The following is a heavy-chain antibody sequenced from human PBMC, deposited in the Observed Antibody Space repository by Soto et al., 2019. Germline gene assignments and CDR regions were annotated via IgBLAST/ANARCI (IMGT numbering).Heavy chain of an antibody. Sequence: QVQLVQSGAEVKKPGASVKVSCKASGYTFTSYGISWVRLAPGQGLEWMGWISAYNGNTKYAQKPQXXXTXXTDTSTSTAYMELRSLRSDDTAVYYCARRAPPMDVWGQGTTVTVSS. CDR3: ARRAPPMDV. V-gene: IGHV1-18*01. J-gene: IGHJ6*02. CDR2: ISAYNGNT. CDR1: GYTFTSYG.